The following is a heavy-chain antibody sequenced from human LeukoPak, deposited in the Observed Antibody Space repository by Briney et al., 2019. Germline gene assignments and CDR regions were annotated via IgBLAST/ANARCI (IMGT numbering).Heavy chain of an antibody. CDR3: ARAGYSSSWRVDY. J-gene: IGHJ4*02. CDR2: INPNSGGT. V-gene: IGHV1-2*06. D-gene: IGHD6-13*01. Sequence: ASVKVSCKASGYTFTGYYMHCVRQAPGQGLEWMGRINPNSGGTNYAQKFQGRVTMTRDTSISTAYMELSRLRSDDTAVYYCARAGYSSSWRVDYWGQGTLVTVSS. CDR1: GYTFTGYY.